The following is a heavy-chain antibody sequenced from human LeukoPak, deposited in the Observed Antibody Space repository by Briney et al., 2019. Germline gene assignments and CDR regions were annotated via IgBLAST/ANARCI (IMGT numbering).Heavy chain of an antibody. V-gene: IGHV1-18*01. CDR1: GYTFTSYG. Sequence: ASVKVSCKASGYTFTSYGINWVRQAPGQGLEWMGWISAYNGHTNYAQNLQGRVTMTTDTSTSTAYMEMRSLRSDDTAVYYCARVGRLTMIVPDVWGKGTTVTVSS. D-gene: IGHD3-22*01. CDR3: ARVGRLTMIVPDV. CDR2: ISAYNGHT. J-gene: IGHJ6*04.